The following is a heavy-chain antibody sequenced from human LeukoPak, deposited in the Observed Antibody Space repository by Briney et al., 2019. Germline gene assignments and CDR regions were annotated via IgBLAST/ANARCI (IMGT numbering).Heavy chain of an antibody. CDR2: IKHDGREK. CDR1: GFTFSSYA. J-gene: IGHJ4*01. D-gene: IGHD2-2*01. Sequence: GGSLRLSCAASGFTFSSYAMHWVRQAPGKGLEWLANIKHDGREKYYVDSVKGRFTISRDNAKASVYLHMNSLRVEDTAIYYCARVRFPADCWGHGTLVTVSS. CDR3: ARVRFPADC. V-gene: IGHV3-7*01.